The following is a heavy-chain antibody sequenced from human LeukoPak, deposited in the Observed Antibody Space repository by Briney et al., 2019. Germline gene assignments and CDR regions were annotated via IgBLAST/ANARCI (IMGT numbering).Heavy chain of an antibody. CDR3: ARVVVVAAPPYYYYYYMDV. J-gene: IGHJ6*03. CDR2: GIPIFGAA. Sequence: SVKVSCKASGGTFSSYAISWVRQAPGQGLGWMGGGIPIFGAANYAQKFQGRVTITADESTSTAYMELSRLRSEDPAVYYCARVVVVAAPPYYYYYYMDVWGKGTTVTVSS. V-gene: IGHV1-69*13. D-gene: IGHD2-15*01. CDR1: GGTFSSYA.